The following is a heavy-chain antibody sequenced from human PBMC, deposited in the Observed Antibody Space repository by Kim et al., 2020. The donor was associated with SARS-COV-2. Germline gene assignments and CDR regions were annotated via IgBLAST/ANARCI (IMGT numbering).Heavy chain of an antibody. CDR2: INTNTGNP. Sequence: ASVKVSCKASGYTFTSYAMNWVRQAPGQGLEWMGWINTNTGNPTYAQGFTGRFVFSLDTSVSTAYLQISSLKAEDTAVYYCARVGYSSGWYFWYYYGMDVWGQGTTVTVSS. CDR3: ARVGYSSGWYFWYYYGMDV. J-gene: IGHJ6*02. D-gene: IGHD6-19*01. CDR1: GYTFTSYA. V-gene: IGHV7-4-1*02.